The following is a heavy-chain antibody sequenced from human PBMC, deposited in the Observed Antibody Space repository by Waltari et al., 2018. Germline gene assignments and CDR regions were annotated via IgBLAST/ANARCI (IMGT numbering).Heavy chain of an antibody. J-gene: IGHJ4*01. CDR3: TTLDAPWGG. Sequence: FTFTPAWLTWVRQAPGKGLEWVGRIKSKSDGAITDYAAPVKGRFSISRDDSQNKVFLQMNSLRTEDTAVYYCTTLDAPWGGWGHGTLVTVSS. CDR2: IKSKSDGAIT. D-gene: IGHD7-27*01. V-gene: IGHV3-15*01. CDR1: FTFTPAW.